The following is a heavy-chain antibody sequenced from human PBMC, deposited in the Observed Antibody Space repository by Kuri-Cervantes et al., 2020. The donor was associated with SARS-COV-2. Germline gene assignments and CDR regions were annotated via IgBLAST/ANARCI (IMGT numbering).Heavy chain of an antibody. J-gene: IGHJ4*02. V-gene: IGHV4-34*01. D-gene: IGHD1-26*01. Sequence: SETLSLTCAVYGGSFSGYYWSWIRQPPGKGLEWIGEINHSGSTNYNPSLKSRVTISVDTSKNQFSLKLSSVTAADTAVYYCARHGFRGIVGATGYFDYWGQGTLVTVSS. CDR2: INHSGST. CDR1: GGSFSGYY. CDR3: ARHGFRGIVGATGYFDY.